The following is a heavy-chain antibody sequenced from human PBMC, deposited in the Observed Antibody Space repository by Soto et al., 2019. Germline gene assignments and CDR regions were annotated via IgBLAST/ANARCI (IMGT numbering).Heavy chain of an antibody. V-gene: IGHV2-5*02. CDR2: FFWDDDK. CDR3: ARRSVSETNYFDP. Sequence: QITLKESGPTLVKPTQTLTLTCTFSGFSLRTNEMGVGWIRQPPGKALEWLALFFWDDDKHTNPSLSARLTITKETSKNQVVLTMTNMEPVDTATYYCARRSVSETNYFDPWGQGILVTVSS. CDR1: GFSLRTNEMG. J-gene: IGHJ5*02.